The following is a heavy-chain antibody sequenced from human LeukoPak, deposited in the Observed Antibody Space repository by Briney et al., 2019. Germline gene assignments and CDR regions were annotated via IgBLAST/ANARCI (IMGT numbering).Heavy chain of an antibody. CDR3: ARHCQWELVYWYFDL. D-gene: IGHD1-26*01. J-gene: IGHJ2*01. Sequence: GGSLRLSCAASGFSFTSFDMTWVRQAPGKGLEWVSVIYSGGGTYYADSVKGRFTISRDNFKNTLYLQMNSLRAEDTAVYYCARHCQWELVYWYFDLWGRGTLVTVSS. CDR2: IYSGGGT. V-gene: IGHV3-66*04. CDR1: GFSFTSFD.